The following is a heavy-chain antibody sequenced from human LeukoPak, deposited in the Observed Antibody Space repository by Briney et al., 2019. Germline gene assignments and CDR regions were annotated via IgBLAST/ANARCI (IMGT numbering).Heavy chain of an antibody. CDR1: GYNFIGYC. V-gene: IGHV1-2*02. J-gene: IGHJ6*03. CDR2: IDPNGGGT. Sequence: GASVKVSCKASGYNFIGYCIHWVRQAPGQGLEWMGWIDPNGGGTSYAQKFQGRVTMTRDTSIRTAYMEVNSLTSDDTALYYCARDVGYSVIRYYMDVWGKGTTVTVSS. CDR3: ARDVGYSVIRYYMDV. D-gene: IGHD2-15*01.